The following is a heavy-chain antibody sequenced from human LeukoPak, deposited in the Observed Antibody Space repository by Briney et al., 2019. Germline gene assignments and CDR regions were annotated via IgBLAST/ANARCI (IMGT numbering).Heavy chain of an antibody. D-gene: IGHD2-8*01. J-gene: IGHJ4*02. CDR1: GFTFSSYG. Sequence: GGSLRLSCTASGFTFSSYGMHWVRQAPGKGLEWAAVISYDGSNKYYADSVKGRFTISRDNAKNTLDLQMNSLRAEDTAVYYCARGEKSWINGFDLWGQGTLVTVSS. V-gene: IGHV3-30*03. CDR2: ISYDGSNK. CDR3: ARGEKSWINGFDL.